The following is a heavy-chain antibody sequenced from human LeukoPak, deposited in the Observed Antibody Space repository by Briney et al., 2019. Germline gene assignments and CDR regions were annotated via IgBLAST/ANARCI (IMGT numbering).Heavy chain of an antibody. CDR1: GYTFTGYY. J-gene: IGHJ4*02. Sequence: GASVKVSCKASGYTFTGYYTHWVRQAPGQELEGMGWINPNSGGTNYAQKFQGRVTMTRGTSISTAYMELSRLRSDDTAVYYCARGPPRGGKLWRDYWGQGTLVTVSS. D-gene: IGHD5-18*01. V-gene: IGHV1-2*02. CDR2: INPNSGGT. CDR3: ARGPPRGGKLWRDY.